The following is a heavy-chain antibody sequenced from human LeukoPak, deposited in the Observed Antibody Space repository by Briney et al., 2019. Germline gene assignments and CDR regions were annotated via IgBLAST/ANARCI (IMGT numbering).Heavy chain of an antibody. D-gene: IGHD1-26*01. CDR1: GGSISSSSYY. CDR2: IYYSGST. V-gene: IGHV4-39*01. Sequence: TSETLSLTCTVSGGSISSSSYYWGWIRQPPGKGLEWIGSIYYSGSTYYNPSLKSRVTISVDTSKNQFSLKLSSVTAADTAVYYCARHGGGGESYPRVFDYWGRGNLVTVSS. CDR3: ARHGGGGESYPRVFDY. J-gene: IGHJ4*02.